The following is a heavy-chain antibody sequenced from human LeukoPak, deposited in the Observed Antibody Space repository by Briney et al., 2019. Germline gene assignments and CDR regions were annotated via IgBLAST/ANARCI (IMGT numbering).Heavy chain of an antibody. CDR2: ISSSGSTI. CDR1: GFTFSDYY. V-gene: IGHV3-11*01. D-gene: IGHD3-9*01. Sequence: PGGSLRLSCAASGFTFSDYYMSWIRQAPGKGLEWVSYISSSGSTIYYADSVKGRFTISRDNAKNSLYLQMNSLRAEDTAVYYCARLLVSHRDLRYFDWSLPRRSIYYYGMDAWGQGTTITVSS. J-gene: IGHJ6*02. CDR3: ARLLVSHRDLRYFDWSLPRRSIYYYGMDA.